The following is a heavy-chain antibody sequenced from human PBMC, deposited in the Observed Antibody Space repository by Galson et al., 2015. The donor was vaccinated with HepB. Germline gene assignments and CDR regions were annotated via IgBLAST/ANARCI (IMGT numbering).Heavy chain of an antibody. Sequence: SLRLSCAASGFTFSSYWMSWVRQAPGKGLEWVANIKQDGSEKYYVDSVKGRFTISRDNAKNSLYLQMNSLRAEDTAVYYCARVQVLYGSGRGRYTVYGMDVWGQGTTVTVSS. CDR2: IKQDGSEK. CDR3: ARVQVLYGSGRGRYTVYGMDV. D-gene: IGHD3-10*01. J-gene: IGHJ6*02. CDR1: GFTFSSYW. V-gene: IGHV3-7*03.